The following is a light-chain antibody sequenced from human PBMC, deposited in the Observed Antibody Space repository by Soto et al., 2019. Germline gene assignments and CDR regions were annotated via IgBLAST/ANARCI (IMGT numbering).Light chain of an antibody. CDR2: EVS. J-gene: IGLJ1*01. CDR1: SSDVCGYNY. V-gene: IGLV2-8*01. CDR3: SSYAGSTYV. Sequence: QSVLTEPPSASGSPGESVTISCTGTSSDVCGYNYVSWYQQHPGKAPKLMIYEVSKRPSGVPDRCSGSKSGNTASLTVSGLQAEDEADYYCSSYAGSTYVFGTGTKVTVL.